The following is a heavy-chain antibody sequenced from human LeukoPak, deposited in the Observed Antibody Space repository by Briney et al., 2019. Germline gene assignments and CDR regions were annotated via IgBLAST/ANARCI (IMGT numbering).Heavy chain of an antibody. CDR1: GGTFSSYA. V-gene: IGHV1-69*04. CDR2: IIPIFGIA. D-gene: IGHD1-26*01. Sequence: SVKVSCKASGGTFSSYAISWVRQAPGQGLEWMGRIIPIFGIANYAQKFQGTVTITADKSTSTAYMELSSLRSEDTAVYYCARARWYIVGATTGYVDYWGQGTLVTVSS. CDR3: ARARWYIVGATTGYVDY. J-gene: IGHJ4*02.